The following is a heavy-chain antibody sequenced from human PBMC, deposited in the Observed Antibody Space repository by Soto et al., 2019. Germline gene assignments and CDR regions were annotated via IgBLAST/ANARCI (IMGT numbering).Heavy chain of an antibody. V-gene: IGHV1-69*13. CDR2: IVPFFRTP. J-gene: IGHJ6*02. CDR1: GGNFTTFA. CDR3: AGAVNKILSHQYYYFGMDV. Sequence: SVKVSCKASGGNFTTFAFSWVRLAPGQGLVWMGGIVPFFRTPNYAQQFQDRVSITADASTTTVSMELTSLASDDTAVYYCAGAVNKILSHQYYYFGMDVWGHGTTVTVSS.